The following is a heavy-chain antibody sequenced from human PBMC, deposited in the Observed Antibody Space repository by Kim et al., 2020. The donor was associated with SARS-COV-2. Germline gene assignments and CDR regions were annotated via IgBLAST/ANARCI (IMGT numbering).Heavy chain of an antibody. Sequence: SETLSLTCTVSGASISSGGYYWSWIRQHPGEGLEWIGYIYYSGNTYHNPSLKSRVTISVDTSKNQFSLKLSSVTAADTAVYYCARGGGPDAFDIWGQGA. D-gene: IGHD3-10*01. CDR1: GASISSGGYY. CDR3: ARGGGPDAFDI. J-gene: IGHJ3*02. V-gene: IGHV4-31*03. CDR2: IYYSGNT.